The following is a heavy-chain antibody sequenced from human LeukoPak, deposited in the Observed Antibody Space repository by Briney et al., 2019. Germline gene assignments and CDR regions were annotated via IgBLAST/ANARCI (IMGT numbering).Heavy chain of an antibody. CDR1: GFTFSNAW. V-gene: IGHV3-15*01. Sequence: GGSLRLSCAASGFTFSNAWMSWVRQAPGKGLEWVGRIKSKTDGGTTDYAAPVKGRFTISRDDSKNTLYLQMNSLKTEDTAVYYCTTDFVVVGATERDYWGQGTLVTVSS. J-gene: IGHJ4*02. D-gene: IGHD1-26*01. CDR3: TTDFVVVGATERDY. CDR2: IKSKTDGGTT.